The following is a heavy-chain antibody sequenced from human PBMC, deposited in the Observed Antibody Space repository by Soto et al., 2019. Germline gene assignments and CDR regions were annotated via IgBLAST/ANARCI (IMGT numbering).Heavy chain of an antibody. CDR2: ISSDGSDK. D-gene: IGHD3-10*01. V-gene: IGHV3-30*18. J-gene: IGHJ4*02. Sequence: QVQLVESGGGVVQPGRSLRLFCAASGFTFSGYGMHWVRQAPGKGLEWVAVISSDGSDKYYADSVKGRFTISRDNSKNTLYLQMNSLRAEDTAVYYCAKVMGVRGVTSGADYWGQGTLVTVSS. CDR1: GFTFSGYG. CDR3: AKVMGVRGVTSGADY.